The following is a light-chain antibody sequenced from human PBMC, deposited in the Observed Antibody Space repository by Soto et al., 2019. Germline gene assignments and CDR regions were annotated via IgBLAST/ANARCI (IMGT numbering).Light chain of an antibody. Sequence: EIVLTQSPATLSLSPGERATLSCRASQSVSSYLAWYQQKPGQAPRLLIYDASNRATGIPARFSGSGSGTDFTLNISSLEPEDFAVYYCQQRSNWPPLYTFGQVTKLEI. J-gene: IGKJ2*01. CDR2: DAS. CDR3: QQRSNWPPLYT. V-gene: IGKV3-11*01. CDR1: QSVSSY.